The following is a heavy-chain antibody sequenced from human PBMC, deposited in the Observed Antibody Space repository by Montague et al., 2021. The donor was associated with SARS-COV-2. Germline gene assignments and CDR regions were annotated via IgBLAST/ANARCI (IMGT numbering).Heavy chain of an antibody. D-gene: IGHD6-13*01. CDR3: ATQAPGTPDAFDV. Sequence: SVKVSCKASGYTFTSYGISWVRQAPGQGLGWMGWISGYNGNTKYGKNFQGRVTMTTDTSTSTAYMELRSLRAEDTAVYYCATQAPGTPDAFDVWGQGTMGTVSS. CDR1: GYTFTSYG. CDR2: ISGYNGNT. V-gene: IGHV1-18*01. J-gene: IGHJ3*01.